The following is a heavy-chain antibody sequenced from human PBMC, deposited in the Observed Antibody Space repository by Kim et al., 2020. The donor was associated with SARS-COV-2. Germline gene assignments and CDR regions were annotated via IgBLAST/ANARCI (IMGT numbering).Heavy chain of an antibody. CDR2: FDPEDGET. CDR1: GYTLTELS. V-gene: IGHV1-24*01. J-gene: IGHJ5*02. D-gene: IGHD3-22*01. CDR3: ATSPVVVVTPWFDP. Sequence: ASVKVSCKVSGYTLTELSMHWVRQAPGKGLEWMGGFDPEDGETIYAQKFQGRVTMTEDTSTDTAYMELSSLRSEDTAVYYCATSPVVVVTPWFDPWAQGTLVTVSS.